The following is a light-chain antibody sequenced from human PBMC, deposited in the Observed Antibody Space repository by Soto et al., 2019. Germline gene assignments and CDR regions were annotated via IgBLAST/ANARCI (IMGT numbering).Light chain of an antibody. CDR3: LQYNSYS. V-gene: IGKV1-5*03. J-gene: IGKJ1*01. Sequence: DIQMTQSPSTLSASVGDRATITCRASQSISSWLAWYQQKPGKAPKLLIYKASSLESGVPSRFSGSGSGTEFTLTISSLQPDDFATYYCLQYNSYSFGQGTKVDI. CDR2: KAS. CDR1: QSISSW.